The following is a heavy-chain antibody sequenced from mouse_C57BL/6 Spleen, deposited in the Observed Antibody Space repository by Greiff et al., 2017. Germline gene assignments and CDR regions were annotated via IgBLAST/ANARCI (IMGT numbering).Heavy chain of an antibody. CDR2: ISYDGSN. Sequence: EVQLQQSGPGLVKPSQSLSLTCSVTGYSITSGYYWNWIRQFPGNKLEWMGYISYDGSNNYNPSLKNRISITRDTSKNQFFLTLNSVTTEDTATYYCASTTVVATEGYWYFDVWGTGTTVTVSS. CDR1: GYSITSGYY. J-gene: IGHJ1*03. CDR3: ASTTVVATEGYWYFDV. V-gene: IGHV3-6*01. D-gene: IGHD1-1*01.